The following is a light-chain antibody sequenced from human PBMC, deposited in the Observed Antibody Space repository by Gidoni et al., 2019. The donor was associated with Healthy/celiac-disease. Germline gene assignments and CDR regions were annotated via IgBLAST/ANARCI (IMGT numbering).Light chain of an antibody. V-gene: IGKV2-28*01. CDR1: QSLLHSNGYNY. CDR3: MQALQTPRT. CDR2: LGS. Sequence: DIVMTHSPLSLPVTPGEPASISCRSSQSLLHSNGYNYLDWYLQKPGQSPQLLIYLGSNRASGVPDRFSGSGSGTDLTLKISRVEAEDVGVYYCMQALQTPRTFGQGTKVEIK. J-gene: IGKJ1*01.